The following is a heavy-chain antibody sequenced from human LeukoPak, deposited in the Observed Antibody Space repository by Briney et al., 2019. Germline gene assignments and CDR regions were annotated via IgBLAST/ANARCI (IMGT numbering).Heavy chain of an antibody. CDR2: ISWNSGSI. V-gene: IGHV3-9*01. D-gene: IGHD6-13*01. CDR1: GFTFSSYW. J-gene: IGHJ4*02. CDR3: AKAAGGSFYFDY. Sequence: SLRLSCAASGFTFSSYWMSWVRQAPGKGLEWVSGISWNSGSIGYADSVKGRFTISRDNAKNSLYLQMNSLRAEDTALYYCAKAAGGSFYFDYWGQGTLVIVSS.